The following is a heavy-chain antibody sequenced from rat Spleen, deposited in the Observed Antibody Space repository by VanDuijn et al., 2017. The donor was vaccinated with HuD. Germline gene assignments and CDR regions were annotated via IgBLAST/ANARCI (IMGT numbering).Heavy chain of an antibody. D-gene: IGHD1-11*01. CDR1: GFSLTSYG. V-gene: IGHV2S8*01. J-gene: IGHJ3*01. Sequence: QVQLKESGPGLVQTTQTLSVTCTVSGFSLTSYGVHWVRQAPGKGLEWIAAISSGGITYYNSGLKSRLSISRDTSKSQVFLKMNNLQTEDTAMYFCARSYGGYTQHWFAYWGRGALVTVSS. CDR3: ARSYGGYTQHWFAY. CDR2: ISSGGIT.